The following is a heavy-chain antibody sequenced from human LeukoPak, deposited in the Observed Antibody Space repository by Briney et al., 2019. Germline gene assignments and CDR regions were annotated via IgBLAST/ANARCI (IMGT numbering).Heavy chain of an antibody. D-gene: IGHD2-2*01. CDR2: INWNGGST. CDR1: GFTFDDYG. J-gene: IGHJ5*02. V-gene: IGHV3-20*04. Sequence: GGSLRLSCAASGFTFDDYGMSWVRQAPGKGLEWVSGINWNGGSTGFADSVKGRFPISRDNAKNSLYLQMNSLRAEDTALYYCARDFVPQLPTTNNWFDPWGQGTLVTVSS. CDR3: ARDFVPQLPTTNNWFDP.